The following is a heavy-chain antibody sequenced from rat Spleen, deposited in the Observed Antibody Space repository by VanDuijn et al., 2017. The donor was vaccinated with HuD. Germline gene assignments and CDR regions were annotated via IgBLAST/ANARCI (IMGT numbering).Heavy chain of an antibody. CDR2: ISYGDSSGHSST. V-gene: IGHV5-29*01. D-gene: IGHD1-1*01. Sequence: EVPLVESGGGLVQPGRSLKLSCAASGFTFSDYGMAWVRQAPTKGLEWVATISYGDSSGHSSTYYRDSVKGRFTVSRDNAKSTLYLQMDSLRSEDTATYYCARHPDYSNYFDYWGQGVMVTVSS. CDR1: GFTFSDYG. J-gene: IGHJ2*01. CDR3: ARHPDYSNYFDY.